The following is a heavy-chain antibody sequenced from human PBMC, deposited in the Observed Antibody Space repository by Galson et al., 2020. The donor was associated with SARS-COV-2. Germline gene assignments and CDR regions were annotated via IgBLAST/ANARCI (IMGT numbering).Heavy chain of an antibody. CDR1: GFSLTTDGVG. CDR3: AHVGGFWGAH. CDR2: IYWDDDK. V-gene: IGHV2-5*02. Sequence: SGPTLVKPTQTLTLTCTFSGFSLTTDGVGVGWIRQPPGKALEWLAIIYWDDDKRYSPFLKTRLTITKDTSKNQVVLTLTNMDPVDTATYYGAHVGGFWGAHWGQGTLVTVSS. D-gene: IGHD3-16*01. J-gene: IGHJ4*02.